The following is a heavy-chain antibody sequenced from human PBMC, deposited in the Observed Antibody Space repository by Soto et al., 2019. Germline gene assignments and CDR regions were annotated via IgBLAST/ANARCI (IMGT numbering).Heavy chain of an antibody. Sequence: EVQLVESGGGLVQPGGSLRLSCAASGFTFSSYWMHWVRQAPGKGLVWVSRINSDGSSTSYADSVKGRFTISRDNAKNTLYLKMNSMSAEDTAVYYCARSFGVSHYYYYGMDVWGQGTTVTVSS. CDR1: GFTFSSYW. CDR3: ARSFGVSHYYYYGMDV. V-gene: IGHV3-74*01. J-gene: IGHJ6*02. D-gene: IGHD2-8*01. CDR2: INSDGSST.